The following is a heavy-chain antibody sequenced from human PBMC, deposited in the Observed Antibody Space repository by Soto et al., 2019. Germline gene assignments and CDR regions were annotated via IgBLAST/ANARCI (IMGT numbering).Heavy chain of an antibody. D-gene: IGHD3-10*01. J-gene: IGHJ1*01. CDR3: ARGAPYGSGSYYKD. Sequence: EVQMVETGGGLIQPGGSLRLSCADSGFTVISNYMSWVRQAPGKGLEWVSVIYSGGSTYYQDSVKDRFTISRDNSKNTLYLQMNSLRVEDTDVYYCARGAPYGSGSYYKDWGQGTLVTVSS. CDR2: IYSGGST. CDR1: GFTVISNY. V-gene: IGHV3-53*02.